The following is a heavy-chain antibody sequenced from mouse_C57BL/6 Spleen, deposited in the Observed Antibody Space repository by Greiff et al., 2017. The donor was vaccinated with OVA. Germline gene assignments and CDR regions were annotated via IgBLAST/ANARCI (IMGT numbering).Heavy chain of an antibody. D-gene: IGHD1-1*01. CDR2: IYPGDGDT. J-gene: IGHJ4*01. Sequence: VKVVESGPELVKPGASVKISCKASGYAFSSSWMNWVKQRPGKGLEWIGRIYPGDGDTNYNGKFKGKATLTADKSSSTAYMQLSSLTSEDSAVYFCARDGSSLYAMDYWGQGTSVTVSS. CDR1: GYAFSSSW. CDR3: ARDGSSLYAMDY. V-gene: IGHV1-82*01.